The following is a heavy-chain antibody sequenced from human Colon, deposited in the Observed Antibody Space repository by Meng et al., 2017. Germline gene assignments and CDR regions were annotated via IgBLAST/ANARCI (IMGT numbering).Heavy chain of an antibody. V-gene: IGHV4-38-2*01. CDR2: IDRSGTT. D-gene: IGHD3-22*01. Sequence: QPGSGPGRVEPSVTRSLTFSVSGYSISTAYYWGWIRQTPGKGLEWIASIDRSGTTYYNPSLESRVTISVATSKNHFSLRLNSVTAADTAVYFCARTIYSSSVDYWGQGTLVTVSS. J-gene: IGHJ4*02. CDR3: ARTIYSSSVDY. CDR1: GYSISTAYY.